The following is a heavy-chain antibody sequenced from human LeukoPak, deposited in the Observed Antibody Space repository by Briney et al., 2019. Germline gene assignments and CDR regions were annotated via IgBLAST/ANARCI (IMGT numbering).Heavy chain of an antibody. D-gene: IGHD5-12*01. CDR3: ARGTISIVATTYNYYYYGMDV. CDR2: IIPIFGTA. Sequence: VASVKVSFKASGGTFSSYAISWVRQAPGQGLEWMGGIIPIFGTANYAQKFQGRVTITADESTSTAYMELSSLRFEDTAVYCCARGTISIVATTYNYYYYGMDVWGQGTTVTVSS. V-gene: IGHV1-69*13. J-gene: IGHJ6*02. CDR1: GGTFSSYA.